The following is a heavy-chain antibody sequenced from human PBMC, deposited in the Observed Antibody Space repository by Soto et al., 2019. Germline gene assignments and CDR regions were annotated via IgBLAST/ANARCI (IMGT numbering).Heavy chain of an antibody. J-gene: IGHJ6*01. CDR1: GDSVSSNSAA. CDR3: ASAQGYDFWSGHYYYGMDV. Sequence: SQTLSLTCAISGDSVSSNSAAWNWIRQSPSRGLEWLGRTYYRSKWYNDYAVSVKSRITINPDTSKKQFSLQLNSVTPEDTAVYYCASAQGYDFWSGHYYYGMDVWGQGTTVTVSS. D-gene: IGHD3-3*01. V-gene: IGHV6-1*01. CDR2: TYYRSKWYN.